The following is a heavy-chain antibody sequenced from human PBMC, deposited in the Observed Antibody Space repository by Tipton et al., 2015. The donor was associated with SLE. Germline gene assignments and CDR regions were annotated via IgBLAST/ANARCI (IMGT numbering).Heavy chain of an antibody. CDR1: GGSFSGYY. J-gene: IGHJ3*02. V-gene: IGHV4-34*01. D-gene: IGHD2-8*01. CDR3: ARGARISMAPAAFDI. CDR2: INHSGST. Sequence: TLSLTCAVYGGSFSGYYWSWIRQPPGKGLEWIGEINHSGSTNYNPSLKSRVTISVDTSKNQFSLKLSSVTAADTAVYYCARGARISMAPAAFDIWGQGKMVTVPS.